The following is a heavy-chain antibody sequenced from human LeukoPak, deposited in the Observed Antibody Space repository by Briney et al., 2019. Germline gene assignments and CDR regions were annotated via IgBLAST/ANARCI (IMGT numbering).Heavy chain of an antibody. Sequence: PSETLSLTCAVYGGSFSGYYWSWIRQPPGKGLEWIGEINHSGSTNYNPSLKSRVTVSVDTSKNQFSLKLSSVTAADTAVYYCARVAGDGYKPDYWGQGTLVTVSS. V-gene: IGHV4-34*01. D-gene: IGHD5-24*01. CDR3: ARVAGDGYKPDY. J-gene: IGHJ4*02. CDR2: INHSGST. CDR1: GGSFSGYY.